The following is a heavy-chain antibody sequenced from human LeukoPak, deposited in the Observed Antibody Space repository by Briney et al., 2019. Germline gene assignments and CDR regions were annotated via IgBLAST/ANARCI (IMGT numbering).Heavy chain of an antibody. CDR2: IYHSGST. CDR1: GGSISNGGYS. D-gene: IGHD6-13*01. Sequence: SETLSLTCAVSGGSISNGGYSWSWIRQAPGKGLEWIGYIYHSGSTYYNPSLKSRVIISADRSRNQFSLKLSSVTAADTAVYYCASMSYSSRGFDPWGQGTLVTVSS. V-gene: IGHV4-30-2*01. CDR3: ASMSYSSRGFDP. J-gene: IGHJ5*02.